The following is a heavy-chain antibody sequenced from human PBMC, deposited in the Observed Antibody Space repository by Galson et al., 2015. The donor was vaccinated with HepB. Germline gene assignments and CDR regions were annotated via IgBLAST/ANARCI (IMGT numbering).Heavy chain of an antibody. D-gene: IGHD6-13*01. CDR2: INHSGST. V-gene: IGHV4-34*01. J-gene: IGHJ4*02. CDR3: ARGGAYSRLPAASKGDSSSWYGAFDY. CDR1: GGSFSGYY. Sequence: ETLSLTCAVYGGSFSGYYWSWIRQPPGEGLEWIGEINHSGSTNYNPSLKSRVTISGDTSKNQFSLKLSSVTAADTAVYYCARGGAYSRLPAASKGDSSSWYGAFDYWGQGTLVTVSS.